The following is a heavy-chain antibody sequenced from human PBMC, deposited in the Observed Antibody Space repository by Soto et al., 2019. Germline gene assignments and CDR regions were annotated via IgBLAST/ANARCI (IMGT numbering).Heavy chain of an antibody. Sequence: SETLSLTCAVSGGTISISNWWSWVRQPPGKGLEWIGEIYHSGSTNYNPSLKSRVTISVDKSKNQFSLKLSSVTAADTAVYYCARTGSSWDFDYWGQGTLVTVSS. V-gene: IGHV4-4*02. CDR2: IYHSGST. CDR1: GGTISISNW. J-gene: IGHJ4*02. D-gene: IGHD6-13*01. CDR3: ARTGSSWDFDY.